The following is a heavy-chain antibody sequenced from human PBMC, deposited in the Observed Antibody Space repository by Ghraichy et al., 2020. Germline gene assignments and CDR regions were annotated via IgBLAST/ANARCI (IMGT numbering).Heavy chain of an antibody. V-gene: IGHV4-59*01. CDR2: IYYSGST. CDR1: GGSISSYY. Sequence: SETLSLTCTVSGGSISSYYWSWIRQPPGKGLEWIGYIYYSGSTNYNPSLKSRVTISVDTSKNQFSLKLSSVTAADTAVYYCARAPPKGYVGAAGLDYWGQGTLVTVSS. J-gene: IGHJ4*02. D-gene: IGHD6-13*01. CDR3: ARAPPKGYVGAAGLDY.